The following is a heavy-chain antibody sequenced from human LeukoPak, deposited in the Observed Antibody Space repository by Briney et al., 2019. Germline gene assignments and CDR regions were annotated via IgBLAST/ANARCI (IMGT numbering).Heavy chain of an antibody. V-gene: IGHV1-2*02. CDR1: RYTFTNSY. J-gene: IGHJ4*02. CDR2: INTYSGVK. D-gene: IGHD6-19*01. Sequence: GASAKDSCKPSRYTFTNSYLHWVRQAPGQGLERMGWINTYSGVKKYAQKFQGGVTIPRDTSNSTAYMELRSLTSDGPGLYYCATDGAVAGTAYPEYWGQGTLVTVSS. CDR3: ATDGAVAGTAYPEY.